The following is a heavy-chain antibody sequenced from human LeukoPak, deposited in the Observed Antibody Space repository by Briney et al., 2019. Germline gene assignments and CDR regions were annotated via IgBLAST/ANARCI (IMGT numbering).Heavy chain of an antibody. V-gene: IGHV3-21*01. CDR2: ISSSSSYI. D-gene: IGHD6-13*01. CDR1: GFTFSSYS. Sequence: GGSLRLSCAASGFTFSSYSMNWVRQAPGKGLEWVSSISSSSSYIYYADSVKGRFTISRDNAENSLYLQMNSLRAEDTAVYYCARYSSSWYSLDYWGQGTLVTVSS. J-gene: IGHJ4*02. CDR3: ARYSSSWYSLDY.